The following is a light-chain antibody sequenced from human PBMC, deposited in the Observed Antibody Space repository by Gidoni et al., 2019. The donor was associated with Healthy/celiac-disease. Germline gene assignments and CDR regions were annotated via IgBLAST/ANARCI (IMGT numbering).Light chain of an antibody. V-gene: IGKV1-9*01. J-gene: IGKJ4*01. Sequence: IKLTQSQSHLSASVGDRVTIPCRASPGISSYLAWYQQKPGNAPKLLIYAASPLQSGVPSRFSGSGSGTDFTLTISSLHPEDFATYYCQQLNSYPLTFXGXTKVEIK. CDR1: PGISSY. CDR2: AAS. CDR3: QQLNSYPLT.